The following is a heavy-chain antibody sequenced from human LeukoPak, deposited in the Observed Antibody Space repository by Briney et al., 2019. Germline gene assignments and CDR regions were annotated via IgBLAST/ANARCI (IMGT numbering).Heavy chain of an antibody. Sequence: GASVKVSCKASGYTFTSYGISWVPQAPGQGLEWMGWISAYNGNTNYAQKLQGRVTMTTDTSTSTAYMELRSLRSDDTAVYYCARSISIVVVPAAIDYFDYWGQGTLVTVSS. V-gene: IGHV1-18*01. CDR2: ISAYNGNT. CDR1: GYTFTSYG. D-gene: IGHD2-2*02. CDR3: ARSISIVVVPAAIDYFDY. J-gene: IGHJ4*02.